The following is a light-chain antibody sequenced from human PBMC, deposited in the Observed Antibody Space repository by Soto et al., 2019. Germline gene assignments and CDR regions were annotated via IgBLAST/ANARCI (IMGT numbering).Light chain of an antibody. CDR1: SSNIGRNA. J-gene: IGLJ2*01. Sequence: QSVLTQPPSASGTPGQRVTISCSGSSSNIGRNAVSWYQHLPGTAPKLLIYSNNQRPSGVPDRFSGSKSGTSASLAISGLQSEDEADYYCAAWDDSLNGQVVFGGGTKVTVL. CDR3: AAWDDSLNGQVV. V-gene: IGLV1-44*01. CDR2: SNN.